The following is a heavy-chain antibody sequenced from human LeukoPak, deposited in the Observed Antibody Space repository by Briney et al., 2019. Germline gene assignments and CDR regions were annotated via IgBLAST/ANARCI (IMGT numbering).Heavy chain of an antibody. CDR3: ERGGDRRGFDY. J-gene: IGHJ4*02. Sequence: SQTLSLTCPISGDSISNGGYYWGWIRLHPGKGLEWVGYIYDSGTTYYSPALQSRVSISVDTSDNKFSLKLKSLTAADTAVYYCERGGDRRGFDYWGQGTLVTVSS. CDR2: IYDSGTT. V-gene: IGHV4-31*03. CDR1: GDSISNGGYY.